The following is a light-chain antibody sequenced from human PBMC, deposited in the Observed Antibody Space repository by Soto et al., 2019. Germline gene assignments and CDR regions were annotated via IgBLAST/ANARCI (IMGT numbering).Light chain of an antibody. CDR3: SSYTSSNTYV. CDR1: SSDVGDYNY. V-gene: IGLV2-14*01. J-gene: IGLJ1*01. CDR2: EVS. Sequence: QSVLTQPASVSGSPGQSITISCTGTSSDVGDYNYVSWYQQYPGKAPKLMIYEVSNRPLGVSNRFSGSKSGNTASLTISGLQAEDEADYYCSSYTSSNTYVFGTGTKLTVL.